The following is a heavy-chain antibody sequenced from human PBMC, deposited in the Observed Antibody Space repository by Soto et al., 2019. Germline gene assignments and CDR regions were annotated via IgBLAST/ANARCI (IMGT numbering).Heavy chain of an antibody. V-gene: IGHV1-18*01. Sequence: QVRLVQSGADMKKPGASVKVSCKASGYVFSSYGISWVRQAPGQGLEWMGWISAYSGNTNYAQNFQGRVTMTTDTSTTTAYMELRSLRSDDTATYYCARDEVFGEGGENFLDYLGQGTLVTVSS. CDR2: ISAYSGNT. CDR1: GYVFSSYG. CDR3: ARDEVFGEGGENFLDY. D-gene: IGHD3-10*02. J-gene: IGHJ4*02.